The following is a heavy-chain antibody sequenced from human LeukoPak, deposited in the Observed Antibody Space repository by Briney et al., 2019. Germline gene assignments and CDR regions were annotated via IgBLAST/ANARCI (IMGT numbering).Heavy chain of an antibody. CDR1: GGSFSGYY. J-gene: IGHJ5*02. Sequence: SETLSLTCAVYGGSFSGYYWSWIRQPPGKGLEWIGEINHSGSTNYNPSLKSRVTISLDTSRNHFSLKLSSVTAADTAVYYCARGTPHYYGSGSYYISRFDPWGQGTLVTVSS. CDR3: ARGTPHYYGSGSYYISRFDP. CDR2: INHSGST. V-gene: IGHV4-34*01. D-gene: IGHD3-10*01.